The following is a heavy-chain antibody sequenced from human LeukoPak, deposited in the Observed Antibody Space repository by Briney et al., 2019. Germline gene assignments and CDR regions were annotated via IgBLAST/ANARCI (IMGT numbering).Heavy chain of an antibody. CDR3: VRDGDGRINFDY. Sequence: ASVKVSCKASGYILSDFYMHWVRHVPGQELEWMGWMNPHSGGTNYAQKFQGRVTMTRDTSISTDYMELTRLTSDDTAIYYCVRDGDGRINFDYWGQGTLVTVSS. D-gene: IGHD3-10*01. V-gene: IGHV1-2*02. J-gene: IGHJ4*02. CDR2: MNPHSGGT. CDR1: GYILSDFY.